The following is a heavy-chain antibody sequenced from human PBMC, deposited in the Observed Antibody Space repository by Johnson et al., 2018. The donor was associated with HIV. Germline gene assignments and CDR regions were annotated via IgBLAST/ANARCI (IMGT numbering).Heavy chain of an antibody. J-gene: IGHJ3*02. V-gene: IGHV3-64*01. Sequence: VQLVESGGGVVQPGGSLRLSCTASGFTFSRNAMHWVRQAPGKGLEYVSAISSNGGGTYYANSVRGRFTISRDNSKNTLYLQMDSLRVEDMAVYYCARDGYYDRSGYWGLDAFHIWGQGTTVTVSS. CDR3: ARDGYYDRSGYWGLDAFHI. CDR2: ISSNGGGT. D-gene: IGHD3-22*01. CDR1: GFTFSRNA.